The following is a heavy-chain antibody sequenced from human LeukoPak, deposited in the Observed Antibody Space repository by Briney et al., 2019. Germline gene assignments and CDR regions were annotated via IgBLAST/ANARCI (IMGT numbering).Heavy chain of an antibody. Sequence: GGSLRLSCAASGFTFSSYEMNWVRQAPGKGLEWVSYISSSGSNIYYAESVKGRFTISRDNAKNSLYLQMSSLSAEDTAVYYCARGGTPRRGYWGQGTLVTVSS. CDR2: ISSSGSNI. D-gene: IGHD1-26*01. CDR1: GFTFSSYE. V-gene: IGHV3-48*03. CDR3: ARGGTPRRGY. J-gene: IGHJ4*02.